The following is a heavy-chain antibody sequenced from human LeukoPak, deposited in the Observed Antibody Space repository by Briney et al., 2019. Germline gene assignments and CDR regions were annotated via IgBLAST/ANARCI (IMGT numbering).Heavy chain of an antibody. CDR1: GYTFTSYG. D-gene: IGHD4/OR15-4a*01. V-gene: IGHV1-69*05. Sequence: ASVKVSCKASGYTFTSYGISWVRQAPGQGLGWMGRIIPIFGTANYAQKFQGRVTITTDESTSTAYMELSSLRSEDTAVYYCARDTTMVGAYDAFDIWGQGTMVTVSS. J-gene: IGHJ3*02. CDR3: ARDTTMVGAYDAFDI. CDR2: IIPIFGTA.